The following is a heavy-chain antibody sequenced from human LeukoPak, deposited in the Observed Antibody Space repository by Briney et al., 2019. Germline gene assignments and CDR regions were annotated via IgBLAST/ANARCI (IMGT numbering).Heavy chain of an antibody. CDR1: GGSFRGYY. CDR2: INHSGST. CDR3: ASRRYGSGSHDY. V-gene: IGHV4-34*01. D-gene: IGHD3-10*01. Sequence: SETLSLTCAVYGGSFRGYYWSWIRQPPGKGLEWIGEINHSGSTNYNPSLKSRVTISVDTSKNQFSLKLSSVTAADTAVYYCASRRYGSGSHDYWGQGTLVTVSS. J-gene: IGHJ4*02.